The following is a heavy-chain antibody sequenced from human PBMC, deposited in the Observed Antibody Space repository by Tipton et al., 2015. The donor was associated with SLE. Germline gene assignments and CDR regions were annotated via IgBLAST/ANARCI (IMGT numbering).Heavy chain of an antibody. CDR2: ISWNSGSI. CDR1: GFTFDDYA. D-gene: IGHD6-6*01. J-gene: IGHJ4*02. Sequence: SLRLSCAASGFTFDDYAIHWVRQVPGKGLEWVSGISWNSGSIGYADSVRGRFTISRDNAKNSLYLQMNSLRAEDTAVYYCARDQGGQLVRAYFDYWGQGTLVTVSS. CDR3: ARDQGGQLVRAYFDY. V-gene: IGHV3-9*01.